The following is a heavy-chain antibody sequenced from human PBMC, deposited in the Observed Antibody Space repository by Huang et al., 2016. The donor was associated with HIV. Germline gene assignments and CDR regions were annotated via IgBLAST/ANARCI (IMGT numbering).Heavy chain of an antibody. J-gene: IGHJ4*02. CDR2: INHSGST. V-gene: IGHV4-34*02. CDR1: GGSFSDYY. CDR3: ARGRFRFDY. Sequence: QVQLQQWGAGLLKPSETLSLTGAVYGGSFSDYYWSGIRQPPGKGLVWIGEINHSGSTNYNPSLKSRVTISLDTSKNQFSLKLSSVTAADTAVYYCARGRFRFDYWGQGTLVTVSS.